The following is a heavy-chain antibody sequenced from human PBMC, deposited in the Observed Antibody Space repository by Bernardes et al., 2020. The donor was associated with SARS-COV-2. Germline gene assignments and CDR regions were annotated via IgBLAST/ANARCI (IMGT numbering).Heavy chain of an antibody. CDR3: ARDHIVGAIFSVDY. D-gene: IGHD1-26*01. CDR1: GYTFTSYG. V-gene: IGHV1-18*01. Sequence: ASVKVSCKASGYTFTSYGISWVRQAPGQGLEWMGWISAYNGNTNYAQKLQGRVTMTTDTSTSTAYMELRSLRSDDTTVYYCARDHIVGAIFSVDYWGQGTLVTVSS. J-gene: IGHJ4*02. CDR2: ISAYNGNT.